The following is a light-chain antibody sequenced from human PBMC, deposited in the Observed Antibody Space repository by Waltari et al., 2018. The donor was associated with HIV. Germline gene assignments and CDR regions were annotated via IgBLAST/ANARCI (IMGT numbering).Light chain of an antibody. V-gene: IGKV2-28*01. CDR2: LGS. J-gene: IGKJ2*01. Sequence: DIVLTQSPLSLSVHRGDPASISCRSNQTLLHSNGYNYLDWYQQKPGQSPQLLIYLGSSRASGVSDRFSGSGSGTDFSLEISRVVSDDVGLYYCMRGLQTPPMYTFGQGTRLEI. CDR1: QTLLHSNGYNY. CDR3: MRGLQTPPMYT.